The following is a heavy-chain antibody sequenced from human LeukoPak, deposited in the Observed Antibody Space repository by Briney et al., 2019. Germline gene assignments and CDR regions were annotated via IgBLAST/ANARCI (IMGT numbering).Heavy chain of an antibody. D-gene: IGHD6-13*01. CDR3: ARSYSSSWYDMSAFDI. V-gene: IGHV1-2*02. J-gene: IGHJ3*02. Sequence: GASVKVSCKASGYTFTGYYIHWVRQAPGQGLEWMGWINPNSGGTNYAQKFQGRVTITRDTSISTAYIELSRLRSDDTAVYYCARSYSSSWYDMSAFDIWGQGTMVTVSS. CDR2: INPNSGGT. CDR1: GYTFTGYY.